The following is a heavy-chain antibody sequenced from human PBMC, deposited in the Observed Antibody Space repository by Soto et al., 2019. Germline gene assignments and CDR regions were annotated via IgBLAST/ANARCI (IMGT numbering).Heavy chain of an antibody. J-gene: IGHJ4*02. V-gene: IGHV4-59*08. Sequence: SETLSLTCTVSGGSISSYYWSWIRQPPGKGLEWIGYIYYSGSTNYNPSLKSRVTISVDTSKNQFSLKLSSVTAADTAVYYCAGSMITFGGVIVEEYYFDYWGQGTLVTVSS. CDR1: GGSISSYY. CDR2: IYYSGST. CDR3: AGSMITFGGVIVEEYYFDY. D-gene: IGHD3-16*02.